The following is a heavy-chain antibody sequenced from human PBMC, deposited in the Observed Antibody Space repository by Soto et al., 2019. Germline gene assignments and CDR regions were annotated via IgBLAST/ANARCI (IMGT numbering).Heavy chain of an antibody. J-gene: IGHJ3*02. Sequence: GGSLRLSCAASGFTFSNYGMHWVRQAPGKGLEWVAVISYDGSNKYYADSVKGRFTISRDNSKNTLYLQMNSLRAEDTAVYYCAKDLGSGSYLFDAFDIWGQGTMVTV. D-gene: IGHD1-26*01. CDR1: GFTFSNYG. CDR3: AKDLGSGSYLFDAFDI. CDR2: ISYDGSNK. V-gene: IGHV3-30*18.